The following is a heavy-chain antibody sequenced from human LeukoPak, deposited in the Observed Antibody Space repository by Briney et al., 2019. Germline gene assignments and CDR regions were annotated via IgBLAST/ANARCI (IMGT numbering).Heavy chain of an antibody. CDR3: ASLRFLEWLFGE. D-gene: IGHD3-3*01. V-gene: IGHV4-59*01. CDR1: GGSISSYY. J-gene: IGHJ4*02. Sequence: PSETLSLTCTVSGGSISSYYWSWIRQPPGKGLEWIGDIYYSGSTNYTPSLKSRVTISVDTSKNQFSLKLSSVTAADTAVYYCASLRFLEWLFGEWGQGTLVTVSS. CDR2: IYYSGST.